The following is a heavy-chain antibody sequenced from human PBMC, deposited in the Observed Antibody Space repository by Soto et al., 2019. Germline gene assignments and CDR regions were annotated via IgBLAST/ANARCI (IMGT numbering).Heavy chain of an antibody. Sequence: QVQLVQSGAEVKKPGSSVKVSCKASGGTFSSYAISWVRQAPGQGLEWMGGIIPIFGTANYAQKFQGRVTITADESPSTAYMELSSLRSEDTAVYYCARASTTLSRLQLPSPYYYYGMDVWGQGTTVTVSS. CDR1: GGTFSSYA. V-gene: IGHV1-69*01. CDR3: ARASTTLSRLQLPSPYYYYGMDV. D-gene: IGHD4-4*01. J-gene: IGHJ6*02. CDR2: IIPIFGTA.